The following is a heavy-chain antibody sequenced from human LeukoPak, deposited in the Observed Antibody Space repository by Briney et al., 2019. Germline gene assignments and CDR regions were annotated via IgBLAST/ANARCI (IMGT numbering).Heavy chain of an antibody. V-gene: IGHV3-7*04. Sequence: GGSLRLSCAASGFTFSNYWMSWVRQAPGKGLEWVTNIKQDGSDKDYVDSVKGRFTISRDNAKNSLYLQMNSLRAEDTAVFHCARGRKFYDYWGQGTLVSVSS. D-gene: IGHD1-14*01. J-gene: IGHJ4*02. CDR2: IKQDGSDK. CDR3: ARGRKFYDY. CDR1: GFTFSNYW.